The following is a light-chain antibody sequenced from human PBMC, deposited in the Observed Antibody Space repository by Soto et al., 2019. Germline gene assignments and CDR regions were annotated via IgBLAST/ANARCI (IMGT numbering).Light chain of an antibody. CDR1: QSVLYTSNNKNF. Sequence: DIVMTQSPQSLAVSLGERATINCKSSQSVLYTSNNKNFLAWYQQKPGQPPKLLFYLASTRESGVPDRFSGIVSGTDFTLTISSLQAEDVAVYYCQQYYSLPWTFGRGTKVEIK. CDR3: QQYYSLPWT. V-gene: IGKV4-1*01. J-gene: IGKJ1*01. CDR2: LAS.